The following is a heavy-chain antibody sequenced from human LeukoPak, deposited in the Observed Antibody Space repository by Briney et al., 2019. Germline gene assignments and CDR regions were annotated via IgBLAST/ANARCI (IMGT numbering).Heavy chain of an antibody. CDR2: INPNSGGT. J-gene: IGHJ4*02. D-gene: IGHD5-18*01. V-gene: IGHV1-2*02. CDR3: ARDLLPDTAMVILGY. CDR1: GYTFTAYF. Sequence: ASVKVSCSTSGYTFTAYFLYWVRQAPGQGLEWMGWINPNSGGTYFAQKFQGRVTLTRDTSISTAYMELRRLTSDDTAVYYCARDLLPDTAMVILGYWGQGTLVTVSS.